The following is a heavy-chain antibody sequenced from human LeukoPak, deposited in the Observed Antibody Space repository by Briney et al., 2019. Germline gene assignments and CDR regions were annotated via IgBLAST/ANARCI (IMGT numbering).Heavy chain of an antibody. CDR1: GFTFSGSA. D-gene: IGHD1-1*01. J-gene: IGHJ6*03. CDR3: TRHEYNWNYYYYMDV. CDR2: IRSKANSYAT. V-gene: IGHV3-73*01. Sequence: GGSLKLSCAASGFTFSGSAMHWVRQASGKGLEWVGRIRSKANSYATAYAASVKGRFTISRDDSKNTAYLQMNSLKTEDTAVYYCTRHEYNWNYYYYMDVWGKGTTVTVSS.